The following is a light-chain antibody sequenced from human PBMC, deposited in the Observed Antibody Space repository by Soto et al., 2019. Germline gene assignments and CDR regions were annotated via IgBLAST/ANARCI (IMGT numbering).Light chain of an antibody. J-gene: IGLJ1*01. V-gene: IGLV2-14*01. CDR1: SSDVGGYNY. CDR2: EVS. Sequence: QSVLTQPASVSGSPGQSITISCTGTSSDVGGYNYVSWYQQHPGKAPKPMIYEVSNRPSGVSNRFSGSKSGNTASLTISGLXAEDEADYYCSSYTSSSTLDVFGTGTKVTVL. CDR3: SSYTSSSTLDV.